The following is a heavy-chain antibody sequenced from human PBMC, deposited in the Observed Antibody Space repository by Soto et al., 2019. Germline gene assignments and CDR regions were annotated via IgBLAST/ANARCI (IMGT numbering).Heavy chain of an antibody. CDR2: IDYSGST. CDR3: ARVGGLAARTFDY. D-gene: IGHD6-6*01. V-gene: IGHV4-59*01. CDR1: GGSISDFY. J-gene: IGHJ4*02. Sequence: SETLSLTCTVSGGSISDFYWSWIRQPPGKGLEWIGYIDYSGSTNYNPSLKGRVTISVDTSKNQFSLNLRSMSPADTAVYYCARVGGLAARTFDYWGPGNLVT.